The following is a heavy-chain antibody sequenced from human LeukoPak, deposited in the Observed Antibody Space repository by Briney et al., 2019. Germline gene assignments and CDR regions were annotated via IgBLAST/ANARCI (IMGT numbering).Heavy chain of an antibody. CDR2: IYYSGST. CDR1: GGSISSGGYY. J-gene: IGHJ4*02. V-gene: IGHV4-31*03. Sequence: SETLSLTCTVSGGSISSGGYYWSWIRQHPGKGLEWIGYIYYSGSTYYNPSLKSRVTISVDTSKNQFSLKLSSVTAADTAVYYCARVPTDTAMVTDDYWGQGTLVTVSS. D-gene: IGHD5-18*01. CDR3: ARVPTDTAMVTDDY.